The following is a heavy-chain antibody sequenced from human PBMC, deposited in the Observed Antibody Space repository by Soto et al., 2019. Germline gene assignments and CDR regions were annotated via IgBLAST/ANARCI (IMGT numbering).Heavy chain of an antibody. D-gene: IGHD1-26*01. CDR3: AREGMGGEGGYFDY. Sequence: EVQLVESGGGLVQPGGSLRLSCAASGFTFSSYSMNWVRQAPGKGLEWVSYISSSSSTIYYADSVKGRFTISRDNAKNSLYLQMNSLRAEDTAVYYCAREGMGGEGGYFDYWGQGTLVTVSS. J-gene: IGHJ4*02. CDR2: ISSSSSTI. CDR1: GFTFSSYS. V-gene: IGHV3-48*01.